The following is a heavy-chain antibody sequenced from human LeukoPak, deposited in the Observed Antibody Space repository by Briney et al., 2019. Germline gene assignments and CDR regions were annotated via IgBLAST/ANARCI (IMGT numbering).Heavy chain of an antibody. CDR1: GFTFSSYS. CDR3: ARDIGGGYSYGYPPDY. Sequence: GGSLRLSCAASGFTFSSYSMNWVRQAPGKGLEWVSYISSSSSTIYYADSVKGRFTISRDNAKNSLYLQMNSLRAEDTAVYYCARDIGGGYSYGYPPDYWGQGTLVTVSS. J-gene: IGHJ4*02. D-gene: IGHD5-18*01. V-gene: IGHV3-48*04. CDR2: ISSSSSTI.